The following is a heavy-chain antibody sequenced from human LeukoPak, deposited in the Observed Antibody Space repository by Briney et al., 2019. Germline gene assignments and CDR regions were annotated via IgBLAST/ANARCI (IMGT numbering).Heavy chain of an antibody. CDR3: AKISGGSGWYFDL. Sequence: PGGSLRLSCVASGFTFGTYLMIWVRQGLGKRLEWVAAISRASENTYYADSVKGRCTISRDNPQNTVSLQMNSLRAEDTAVYYCAKISGGSGWYFDLWGLGTLVTVSS. CDR1: GFTFGTYL. CDR2: ISRASENT. J-gene: IGHJ2*01. V-gene: IGHV3-23*01. D-gene: IGHD4-23*01.